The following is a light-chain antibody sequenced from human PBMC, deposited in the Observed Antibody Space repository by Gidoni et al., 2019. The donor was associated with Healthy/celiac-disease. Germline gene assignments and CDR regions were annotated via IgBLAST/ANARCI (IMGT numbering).Light chain of an antibody. CDR1: QSVNSRY. V-gene: IGKV3-20*01. Sequence: EIVLTQSTGTLSLSQGERATLPCRAIQSVNSRYVAWYQKKHGQDPRLLIFGASSRANGIPDRFSGIGSGTDFTLTISRLEPEDFAVYYCQQYGSSLWTFGQXTKVEIK. CDR2: GAS. J-gene: IGKJ1*01. CDR3: QQYGSSLWT.